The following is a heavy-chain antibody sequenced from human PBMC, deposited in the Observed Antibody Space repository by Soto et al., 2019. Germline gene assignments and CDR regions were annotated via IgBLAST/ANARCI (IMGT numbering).Heavy chain of an antibody. D-gene: IGHD1-1*01. CDR2: IDPSDSQT. V-gene: IGHV5-10-1*04. Sequence: GESLKISCKGSGYSFAGYWITWVRQKPGKGLEWMGRIDPSDSQTYYSPSFQGQVTISADKSINTAYLQWSSLKASDTAMYYCASLSRLEPRSAFDYWGQGTLVTVSS. CDR1: GYSFAGYW. CDR3: ASLSRLEPRSAFDY. J-gene: IGHJ4*02.